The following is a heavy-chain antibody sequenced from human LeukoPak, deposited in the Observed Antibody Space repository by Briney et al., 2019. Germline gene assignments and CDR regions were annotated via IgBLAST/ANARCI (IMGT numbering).Heavy chain of an antibody. V-gene: IGHV1-2*02. J-gene: IGHJ4*02. CDR3: ARDSDSSGYYYLFDY. CDR1: EYTFTSYY. CDR2: INPNSGGT. Sequence: ASVKVSCKASEYTFTSYYMHWVRQAPGQGLEWMGWINPNSGGTSYAQKFQGRVTMTRDTSISTAYMELSRLRSDDTAVYYCARDSDSSGYYYLFDYWGQGTLVTVSS. D-gene: IGHD3-22*01.